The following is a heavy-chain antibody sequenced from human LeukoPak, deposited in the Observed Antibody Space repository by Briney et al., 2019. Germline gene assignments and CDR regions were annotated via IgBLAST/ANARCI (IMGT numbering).Heavy chain of an antibody. Sequence: KTGGSLRLSCAASGFTFSSYSMNWVRQAPGKGLEWVSSISSSSSYIYYADSVKGRFTTSRDNAKNSLYLQMNSLRAEDTAVYYCARSSPHCSSTSCYNDAFDIWGQGTMVTVSS. CDR1: GFTFSSYS. CDR3: ARSSPHCSSTSCYNDAFDI. J-gene: IGHJ3*02. CDR2: ISSSSSYI. V-gene: IGHV3-21*01. D-gene: IGHD2-2*02.